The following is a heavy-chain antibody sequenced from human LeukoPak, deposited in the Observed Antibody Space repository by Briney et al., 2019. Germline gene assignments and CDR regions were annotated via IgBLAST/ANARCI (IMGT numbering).Heavy chain of an antibody. Sequence: GGSLRLSCAASGFTFSDYWMSWVRQAPGKGLEWVANMKQDGSGKYYVDSVKGRFTISRDNANNSLYLQMNSLAAEDTAVFYCARVGSRGYYFDYWGQGILVSVSS. CDR1: GFTFSDYW. CDR3: ARVGSRGYYFDY. V-gene: IGHV3-7*02. D-gene: IGHD1-26*01. J-gene: IGHJ4*02. CDR2: MKQDGSGK.